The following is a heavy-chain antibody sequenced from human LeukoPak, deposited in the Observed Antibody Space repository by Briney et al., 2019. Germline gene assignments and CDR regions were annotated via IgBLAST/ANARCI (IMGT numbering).Heavy chain of an antibody. V-gene: IGHV5-51*01. CDR2: IYPGDSGT. CDR3: ARRKEGLFDP. D-gene: IGHD3/OR15-3a*01. J-gene: IGHJ5*02. CDR1: GYSFSTSW. Sequence: GESLKISCKGSGYSFSTSWIAWVRQMPGKGLEWMGIIYPGDSGTTYSPSFQGQVTISADKSISTAFLQWSSLKASDAAMYYCARRKEGLFDPWGQGTLVTVSS.